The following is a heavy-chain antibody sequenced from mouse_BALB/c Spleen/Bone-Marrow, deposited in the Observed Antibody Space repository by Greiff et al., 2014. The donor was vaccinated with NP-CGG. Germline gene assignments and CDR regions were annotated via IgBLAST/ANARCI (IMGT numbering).Heavy chain of an antibody. D-gene: IGHD2-4*01. V-gene: IGHV7-3*02. CDR3: ARDINYDIYWYFDV. CDR2: IRNKAKGYTS. J-gene: IGHJ1*01. CDR1: GFTFTDYY. Sequence: VQLKESGGGLVQPGGSLRLSCATSGFTFTDYYMSWVRQPPGKALEWLGFIRNKAKGYTSEYSASVKGRFTISRDNSQSIIYLQVNTLRAEDSATYYCARDINYDIYWYFDVWGAGTTVTVSS.